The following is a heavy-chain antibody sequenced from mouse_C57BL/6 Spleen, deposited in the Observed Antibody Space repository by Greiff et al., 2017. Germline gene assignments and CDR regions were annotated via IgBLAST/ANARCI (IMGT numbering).Heavy chain of an antibody. V-gene: IGHV2-5*01. D-gene: IGHD2-3*01. CDR3: AKRRDGPYYAMDY. Sequence: VQLVESGPGLVQPSQSLSITCTVSGFSLTSYGVHWVRQSPGKGLEWLGVIWRGGSTDYNAAFMSRLSITKDNSKSQVFFKMNSLQADDTAIYYCAKRRDGPYYAMDYWGQGTSVTVSS. CDR2: IWRGGST. J-gene: IGHJ4*01. CDR1: GFSLTSYG.